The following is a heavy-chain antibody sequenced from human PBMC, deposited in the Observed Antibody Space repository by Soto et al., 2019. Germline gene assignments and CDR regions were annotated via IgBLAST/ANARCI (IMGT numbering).Heavy chain of an antibody. Sequence: QVQLQESGPGLVKPSGTLSLTCAVSGGSISSSNWWSWVRQPPGKGLEWIGEIYHSGSTNYNPSLKNRVTISVDKSKNQFSLKLSSVTAADTAVYYCARWYSSGWYDLRGWFDPWGQGTLVTVSS. D-gene: IGHD6-19*01. CDR1: GGSISSSNW. J-gene: IGHJ5*02. CDR2: IYHSGST. CDR3: ARWYSSGWYDLRGWFDP. V-gene: IGHV4-4*02.